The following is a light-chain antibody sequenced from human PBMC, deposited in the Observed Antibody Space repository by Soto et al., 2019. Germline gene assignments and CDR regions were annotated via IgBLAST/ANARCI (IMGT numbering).Light chain of an antibody. CDR2: DTS. CDR1: QFVSSR. V-gene: IGKV3-15*01. Sequence: DIVVTQSPATLSASPGERVTLACRASQFVSSRLAWYQQRPGQVPRLLIYDTSTRAPGISARFSGSGSGTEFTLTISSLQSEDIAVYYCQEYIQWPPGMFGPGTTVDIK. CDR3: QEYIQWPPGM. J-gene: IGKJ1*01.